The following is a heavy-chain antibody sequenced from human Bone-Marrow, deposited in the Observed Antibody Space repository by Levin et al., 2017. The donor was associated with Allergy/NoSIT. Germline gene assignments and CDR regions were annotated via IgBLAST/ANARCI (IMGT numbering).Heavy chain of an antibody. CDR3: AREKVTMVVEIIESYFDY. CDR1: EFTFSTYA. D-gene: IGHD2-15*01. Sequence: LSLTCAASEFTFSTYAMHWVRQAPGKGLEWVAVISSDGSNEYYADSVKGRFTISRDNSKNTLYLQMNSLRGEDTAMYYCAREKVTMVVEIIESYFDYWGQGTLVTVSS. CDR2: ISSDGSNE. V-gene: IGHV3-30-3*01. J-gene: IGHJ4*02.